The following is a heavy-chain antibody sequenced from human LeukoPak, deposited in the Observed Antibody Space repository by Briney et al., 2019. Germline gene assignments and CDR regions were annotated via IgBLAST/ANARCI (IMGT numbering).Heavy chain of an antibody. CDR3: AREFSYYYGSGSYWNWFDP. V-gene: IGHV4-4*02. D-gene: IGHD3-10*01. Sequence: SETLSLTCAVSGGSISSSNWWSWVRQPPGKGLEWIGEIYHSGSTNYNPSLKSRVTISVDKSKNQFSLKLSSVTAADTAVYYCAREFSYYYGSGSYWNWFDPWGQGTLVTVSS. CDR2: IYHSGST. J-gene: IGHJ5*02. CDR1: GGSISSSNW.